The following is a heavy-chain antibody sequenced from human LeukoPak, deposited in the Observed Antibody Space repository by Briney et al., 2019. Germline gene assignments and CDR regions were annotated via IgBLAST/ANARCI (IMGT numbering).Heavy chain of an antibody. CDR3: ARGYTYGLDF. Sequence: VGSLRLSCAASAFTFSSYEINWVRQAPGKGLEWVSYISSSGSTIYYADSVKGRFTISRHNAKNSLFLQMNSLRAEDTAVYYCARGYTYGLDFWGQGTLVTVSS. CDR2: ISSSGSTI. V-gene: IGHV3-48*03. D-gene: IGHD5-18*01. CDR1: AFTFSSYE. J-gene: IGHJ4*02.